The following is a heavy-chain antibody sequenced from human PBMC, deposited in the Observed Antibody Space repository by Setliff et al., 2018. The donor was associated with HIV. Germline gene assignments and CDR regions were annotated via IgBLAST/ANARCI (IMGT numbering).Heavy chain of an antibody. CDR1: GYTFLNSG. CDR3: GKDHGILIGDYTDL. V-gene: IGHV1-18*01. J-gene: IGHJ1*01. Sequence: ASVKVSCKSSGYTFLNSGVTWVRQAPGQGLEWMGWISAYNGNTKYAKNFQDRLTLTTDTSTGTAYMTLTSLTSNDTAVFYCGKDHGILIGDYTDLWGQGTLVTSPQ. D-gene: IGHD3-9*01. CDR2: ISAYNGNT.